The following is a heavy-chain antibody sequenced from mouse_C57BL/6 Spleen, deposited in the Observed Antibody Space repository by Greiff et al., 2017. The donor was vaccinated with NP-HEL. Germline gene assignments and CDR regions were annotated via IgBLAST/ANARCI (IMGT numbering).Heavy chain of an antibody. D-gene: IGHD1-1*01. CDR2: IDPYSGGT. Sequence: QVQLQQPGAELVKPGASVKLSCKASGYTFTSYWMHWVKQRPGRGLEWIGRIDPYSGGTKYTEKFQSKATLTVDKPSSTAYMQLSSLTSEDSAVYYCARWGTTVGGERYFDVWGTGTTVTVSS. CDR1: GYTFTSYW. CDR3: ARWGTTVGGERYFDV. J-gene: IGHJ1*03. V-gene: IGHV1-72*01.